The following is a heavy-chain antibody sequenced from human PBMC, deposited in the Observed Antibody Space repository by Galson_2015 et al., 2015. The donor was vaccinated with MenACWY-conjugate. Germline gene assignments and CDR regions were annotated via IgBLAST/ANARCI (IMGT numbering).Heavy chain of an antibody. J-gene: IGHJ4*02. CDR2: IGTAGDP. CDR1: GFTFSSYD. Sequence: SLRLSCAASGFTFSSYDMHWVRQATGKGLEWVSAIGTAGDPYYPGSVKGRFTISRENAKNSLYLQMNSLRAGDTAVYYCARGDCSGGSCYSDSYGDYAFDYWGQGTLVTVSS. V-gene: IGHV3-13*05. CDR3: ARGDCSGGSCYSDSYGDYAFDY. D-gene: IGHD2-15*01.